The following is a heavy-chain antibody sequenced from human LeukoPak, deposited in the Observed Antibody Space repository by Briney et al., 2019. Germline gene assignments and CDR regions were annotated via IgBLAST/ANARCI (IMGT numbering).Heavy chain of an antibody. V-gene: IGHV3-11*04. Sequence: PGGSLRLSCAASGFTFSDYYMSWIRQAPGKGLEWVSYISSSGSTIYYADSVKGRFTISRDNAKNSLYLQMNSLRAEDTAVYYCARDQSYYNWKGPYNYWGQGTLVTVSS. CDR2: ISSSGSTI. CDR3: ARDQSYYNWKGPYNY. CDR1: GFTFSDYY. J-gene: IGHJ4*02. D-gene: IGHD1-1*01.